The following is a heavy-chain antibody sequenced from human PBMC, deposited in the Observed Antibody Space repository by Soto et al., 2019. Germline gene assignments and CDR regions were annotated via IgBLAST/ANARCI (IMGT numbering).Heavy chain of an antibody. D-gene: IGHD1-26*01. J-gene: IGHJ4*02. CDR1: GFSLSNGKMG. CDR2: IFSNDEK. CDR3: ARIQTEYGTLFHY. V-gene: IGHV2-26*01. Sequence: QVTLKESGPVLVKATETLTLTCTVSGFSLSNGKMGVSWIRQPPGKALEWLAHIFSNDEKSHSTYLKSRLSISKDTSKSQVVLTMTNMDPVDTATYYCARIQTEYGTLFHYWGQGFLVTVSS.